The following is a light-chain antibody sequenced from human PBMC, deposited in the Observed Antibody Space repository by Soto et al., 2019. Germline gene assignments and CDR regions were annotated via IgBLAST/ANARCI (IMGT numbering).Light chain of an antibody. J-gene: IGLJ2*01. CDR3: FSYTTSDTVL. Sequence: QSALTQAASVSGSPGQSITISCTGTSSDIGAYHYVSWYQQRPGKAPKLMIYAVNNRPSGISNRFSGSKSGNTASLTISGLQAEDEAVYYCFSYTTSDTVLFGGGTQLTVL. V-gene: IGLV2-14*01. CDR2: AVN. CDR1: SSDIGAYHY.